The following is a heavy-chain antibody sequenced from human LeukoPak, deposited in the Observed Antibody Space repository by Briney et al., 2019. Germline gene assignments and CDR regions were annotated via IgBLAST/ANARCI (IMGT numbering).Heavy chain of an antibody. J-gene: IGHJ4*02. V-gene: IGHV4-34*01. Sequence: PSETLSLTCAVYGGSFSGYYCSWIRQPPGKWLEWIGEINHSGSTNYNPSLKSRVTISVNTSKNQFSLKLSSVTDADTAVYYCARGGYSYGPYYFDYWGQGTLVTVSS. CDR1: GGSFSGYY. D-gene: IGHD5-18*01. CDR3: ARGGYSYGPYYFDY. CDR2: INHSGST.